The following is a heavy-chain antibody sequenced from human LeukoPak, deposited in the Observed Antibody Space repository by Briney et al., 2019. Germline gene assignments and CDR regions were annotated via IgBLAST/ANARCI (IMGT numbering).Heavy chain of an antibody. J-gene: IGHJ3*02. CDR2: VYPDNSKT. CDR1: GYTFTIYW. D-gene: IGHD1-26*01. CDR3: TRLSGGSALRNDAFHI. V-gene: IGHV5-51*01. Sequence: GESLKISCMASGYTFTIYWIAWVGQMPAKGLEWMGIVYPDNSKTIYSPSFQGQVTISADKFINTASLQWSTLKASDTAIYYCTRLSGGSALRNDAFHIWGQGTMVTVSS.